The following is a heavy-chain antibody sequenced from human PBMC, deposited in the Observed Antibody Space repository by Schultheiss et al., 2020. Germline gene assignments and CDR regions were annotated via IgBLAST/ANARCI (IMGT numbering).Heavy chain of an antibody. CDR1: GFTFSSYA. J-gene: IGHJ4*01. Sequence: GGSLRLSCAASGFTFSSYAMHWVRQAPGKGLEWVAVISYDGTKTYYGDSVRGRFTVSRDDSKKTLFLQMDSLRGNDTGVYYCVRDHLGFAYWGQGTQVTVSS. V-gene: IGHV3-30*04. CDR2: ISYDGTKT. CDR3: VRDHLGFAY.